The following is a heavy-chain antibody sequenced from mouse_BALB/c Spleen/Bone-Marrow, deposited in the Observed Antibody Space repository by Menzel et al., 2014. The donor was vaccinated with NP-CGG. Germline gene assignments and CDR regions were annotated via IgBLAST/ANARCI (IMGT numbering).Heavy chain of an antibody. Sequence: EVKLVESGGGLVQPGGSLKLSCAASGFDFSRYWMSWVRQAPGKGLEWIGEINPDSSTINYTPSLKDKFIISRDSAKNSLYLQMSKVISDDTALYYCARMHYYGYVAYWGQGTLVTVSA. V-gene: IGHV4-1*02. D-gene: IGHD1-2*01. CDR3: ARMHYYGYVAY. CDR2: INPDSSTI. J-gene: IGHJ3*01. CDR1: GFDFSRYW.